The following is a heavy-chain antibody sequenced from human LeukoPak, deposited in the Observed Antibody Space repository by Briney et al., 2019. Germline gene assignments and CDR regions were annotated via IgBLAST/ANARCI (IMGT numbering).Heavy chain of an antibody. J-gene: IGHJ4*02. CDR3: AKHGSGWSFDY. D-gene: IGHD6-19*01. CDR2: IQNTGAT. V-gene: IGHV4-59*01. Sequence: PPETLSLTCTVSGASISTYYWGWIRQPPGKGLEWIGYIQNTGATNYNPSLKSRVSISKDTSKNQFSLKMSSVTAADTAVYYCAKHGSGWSFDYWGQGTLVTVSS. CDR1: GASISTYY.